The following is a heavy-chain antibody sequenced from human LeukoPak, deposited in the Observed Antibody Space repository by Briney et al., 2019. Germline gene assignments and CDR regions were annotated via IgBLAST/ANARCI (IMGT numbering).Heavy chain of an antibody. CDR3: AKDRYGGSYVEVFDY. J-gene: IGHJ4*02. CDR2: ISGSGGST. D-gene: IGHD1-26*01. V-gene: IGHV3-23*01. Sequence: GGSLRLSCAASGFTFSSYAMRWVSQAPGKGLEWVSTISGSGGSTYYADSVKGRFTISRDNSKNTLYLQMNSLRAEDTAVYYCAKDRYGGSYVEVFDYWGQGTLVTVSS. CDR1: GFTFSSYA.